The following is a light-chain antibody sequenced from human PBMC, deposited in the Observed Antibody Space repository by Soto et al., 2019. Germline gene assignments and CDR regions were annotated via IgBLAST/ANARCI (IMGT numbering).Light chain of an antibody. CDR1: QSISSW. CDR3: QQYNNYWT. J-gene: IGKJ1*01. CDR2: KAS. Sequence: DIQMSQSPSTLSASVGDRVTITCRASQSISSWLAWYQQKPGKAPKLLIYKASSLESGVPSRFSGSGSATEFTLTISSLQPDDFATYYCQQYNNYWTFAQGTKVAIK. V-gene: IGKV1-5*03.